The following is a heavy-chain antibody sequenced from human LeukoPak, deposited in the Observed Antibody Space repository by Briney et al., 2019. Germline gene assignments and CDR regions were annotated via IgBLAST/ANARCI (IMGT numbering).Heavy chain of an antibody. J-gene: IGHJ6*02. CDR1: GGSFSGYY. CDR2: INHSGST. CDR3: ARGRVSGIVVVITTPYYYYGMDV. Sequence: SETLSLTCAVYGGSFSGYYWSWIRQPLGKGLEWIGEINHSGSTNYNPSLKSRVTISVDTSKNQFSLKLSSVTAADTAVYYCARGRVSGIVVVITTPYYYYGMDVWGQGTTVTVSS. V-gene: IGHV4-34*01. D-gene: IGHD3-22*01.